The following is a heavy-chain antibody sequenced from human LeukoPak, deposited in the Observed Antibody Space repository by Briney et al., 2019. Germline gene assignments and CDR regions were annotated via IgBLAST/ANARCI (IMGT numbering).Heavy chain of an antibody. V-gene: IGHV3-21*01. D-gene: IGHD6-13*01. CDR3: AKMQQLVRSSWFDP. CDR2: ISSSSYI. Sequence: AGSLRLSCAASGFTFSSYSMNWVRQAPGQGLEWVSSISSSSYIYYADSVKGRFTISRDNSKNTLYLQRNSLRAEGMAVYDCAKMQQLVRSSWFDPWGQGTLVTVSS. CDR1: GFTFSSYS. J-gene: IGHJ5*02.